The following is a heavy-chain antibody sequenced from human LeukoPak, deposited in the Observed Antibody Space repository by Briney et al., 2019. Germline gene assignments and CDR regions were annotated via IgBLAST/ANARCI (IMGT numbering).Heavy chain of an antibody. D-gene: IGHD2-21*01. J-gene: IGHJ4*02. CDR3: ARGGAYSDS. CDR1: GGSVSGYY. V-gene: IGHV4-59*02. CDR2: IYSSGST. Sequence: SETLSLTCTVSGGSVSGYYWSWVRQPPGKGLEWIGYIYSSGSTSYNPSLKSRVTISVDTSKNQFFLKLNSVTAADTAVYYCARGGAYSDSWGQGTLVTVSS.